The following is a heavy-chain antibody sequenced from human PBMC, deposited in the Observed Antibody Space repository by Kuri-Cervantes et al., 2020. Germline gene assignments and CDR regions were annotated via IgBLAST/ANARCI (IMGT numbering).Heavy chain of an antibody. V-gene: IGHV4-31*01. CDR1: GGSISSGGYY. J-gene: IGHJ2*01. CDR3: ARDSSSTSPPLWGFDL. D-gene: IGHD2-2*01. Sequence: LRPSCTLSGGSISSGGYYWSWTRQHPGKGLEWFGYIYYSGTTYYNPSLKSPVTIPVDTSKNQFSLKLSSVTAAETAVYYCARDSSSTSPPLWGFDLWGRGTLVTVSS. CDR2: IYYSGTT.